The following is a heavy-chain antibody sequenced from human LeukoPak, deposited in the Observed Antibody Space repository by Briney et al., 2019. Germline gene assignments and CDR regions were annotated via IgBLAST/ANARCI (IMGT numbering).Heavy chain of an antibody. V-gene: IGHV3-23*01. CDR1: GFTFTDYP. D-gene: IGHD6-13*01. CDR2: LTRSGGDT. CDR3: ARGIAPGAGTIGY. J-gene: IGHJ4*02. Sequence: GGSLRLSCAASGFTFTDYPMSWVRQAPGKGVEWVSALTRSGGDTYHADTVKGRFTISRDNSKDALYLQMNSLRAEDTAVYYCARGIAPGAGTIGYWGQGTLVTVSS.